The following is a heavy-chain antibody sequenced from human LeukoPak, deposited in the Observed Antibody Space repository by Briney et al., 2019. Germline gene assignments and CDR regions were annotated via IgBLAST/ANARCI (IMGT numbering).Heavy chain of an antibody. D-gene: IGHD5-12*01. Sequence: GESLKISCKGSGYSFTRNWIGWVRQMPGKGLEWMGIIYPGASDTRYSPSFQGQGTISADKSISTAYLQWSTLKASDTAMYYCARLYSGYDSYFDYWGQGTLVTVSS. J-gene: IGHJ4*02. CDR3: ARLYSGYDSYFDY. CDR2: IYPGASDT. V-gene: IGHV5-51*01. CDR1: GYSFTRNW.